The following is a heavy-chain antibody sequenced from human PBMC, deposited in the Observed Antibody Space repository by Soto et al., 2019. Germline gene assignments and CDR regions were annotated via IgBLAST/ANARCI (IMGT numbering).Heavy chain of an antibody. D-gene: IGHD3-16*01. J-gene: IGHJ5*02. Sequence: SETLSLTCTVSGGSISSYYLGWIRQPPGKGLEWIGYIHYSGSTNYNPSLRSRVTISVDTPKKQSSLKVNSMIAADTAIYYCASGGVAERKGGWFDPWGQGTLVTVSS. V-gene: IGHV4-59*01. CDR1: GGSISSYY. CDR3: ASGGVAERKGGWFDP. CDR2: IHYSGST.